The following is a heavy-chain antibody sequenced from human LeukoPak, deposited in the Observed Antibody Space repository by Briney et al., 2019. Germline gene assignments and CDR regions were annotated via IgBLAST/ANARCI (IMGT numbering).Heavy chain of an antibody. Sequence: NPSETLSLTCTVSGGSISSSSYYWGWIRQHPGKGLEWIGSIYYSGSTYYNPSLKSRVTISVDTSKNQFSLKLSSVTAADTAVYYCARPAVAGFDYWGQGTLVTVSS. CDR2: IYYSGST. D-gene: IGHD6-19*01. CDR3: ARPAVAGFDY. V-gene: IGHV4-39*01. J-gene: IGHJ4*02. CDR1: GGSISSSSYY.